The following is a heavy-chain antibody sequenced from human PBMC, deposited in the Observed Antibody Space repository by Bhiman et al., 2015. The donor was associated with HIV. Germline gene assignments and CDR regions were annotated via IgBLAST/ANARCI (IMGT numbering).Heavy chain of an antibody. CDR2: ISWNSGSI. CDR1: GFTFDDYA. CDR3: TKAKSIVVVITPIDY. J-gene: IGHJ4*02. D-gene: IGHD3-22*01. Sequence: EVQLVESGGGLVKPGGSLRLSCAASGFTFDDYAMHWVRQAPGKGLEWVSGISWNSGSIGYADSVKGRFTISRDNAKNSLYLQMNSLRAEDTALYYCTKAKSIVVVITPIDYWGQGTAGHPSPQ. V-gene: IGHV3-9*01.